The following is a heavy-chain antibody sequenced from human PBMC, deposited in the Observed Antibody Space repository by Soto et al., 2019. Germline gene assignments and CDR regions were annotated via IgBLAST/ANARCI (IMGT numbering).Heavy chain of an antibody. CDR1: GYSFTSYW. Sequence: EVQLVQSGAEVKKPGESLKISCKGSGYSFTSYWIGWVRQMPGKGLEWMGIIYPGDSDTRYSPSFQGQVTISADKSISTAYLQWSSLKASDTAMYYCARGPTLRYCSGGSCYVWFDPWGQGTLVTVSS. V-gene: IGHV5-51*01. J-gene: IGHJ5*02. CDR2: IYPGDSDT. CDR3: ARGPTLRYCSGGSCYVWFDP. D-gene: IGHD2-15*01.